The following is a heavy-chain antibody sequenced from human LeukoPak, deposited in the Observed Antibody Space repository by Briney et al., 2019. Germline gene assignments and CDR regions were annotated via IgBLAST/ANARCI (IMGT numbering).Heavy chain of an antibody. CDR1: GGSINNYY. J-gene: IGHJ4*02. CDR3: ARHYYTAPFDY. D-gene: IGHD3-22*01. CDR2: VFYSGST. V-gene: IGHV4-59*08. Sequence: SDTLSLTCTVSGGSINNYYWSWILQPPGKGLELFGYVFYSGSTSYNPSLKSRVTISVDTSKNQFSLKLNSVTAADTAVYYCARHYYTAPFDYWGQGTLVNVSS.